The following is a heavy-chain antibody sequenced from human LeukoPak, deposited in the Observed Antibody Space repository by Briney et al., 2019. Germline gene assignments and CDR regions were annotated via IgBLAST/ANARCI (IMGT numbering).Heavy chain of an antibody. CDR3: ARAKSSSWPFDY. V-gene: IGHV3-21*01. D-gene: IGHD2-2*01. CDR1: GFTFSSYS. J-gene: IGHJ4*02. Sequence: GGSLRLSCAASGFTFSSYSMNWVRQAPGKGLEWVSSISSSSSYIYYADSVKGRFSISRDNAKNSLYLHMNSLRAEDTAVYYCARAKSSSWPFDYWGQGTLVTVSS. CDR2: ISSSSSYI.